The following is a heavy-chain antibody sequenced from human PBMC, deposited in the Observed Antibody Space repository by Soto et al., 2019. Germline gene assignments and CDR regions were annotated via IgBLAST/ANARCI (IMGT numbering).Heavy chain of an antibody. CDR1: GFTFDDFA. Sequence: EVQLVESGGGLVQPGTSLRLSCAASGFTFDDFAMHWVRQAPGKGLEWVSGVSWNSDTIGYAESVKGRFTISRDNAKNSLKLQMNSLRPEDTALYYCVKARTWTRSAMDVWGQGTTVTVSS. CDR3: VKARTWTRSAMDV. CDR2: VSWNSDTI. J-gene: IGHJ6*02. D-gene: IGHD1-26*01. V-gene: IGHV3-9*01.